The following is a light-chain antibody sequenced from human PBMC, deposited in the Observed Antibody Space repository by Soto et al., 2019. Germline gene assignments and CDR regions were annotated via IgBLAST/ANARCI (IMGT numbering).Light chain of an antibody. Sequence: EIVMTQSPATLSVSPGERATLSCRASQSVSGRVAWYQQKPGQAPRLLIYGASNRVTGLPARFIGSGSGTEFTLSISSLQSEDFAVYYCKQYGNWPPSTFGQGTKLEIK. V-gene: IGKV3-15*01. CDR1: QSVSGR. CDR2: GAS. CDR3: KQYGNWPPST. J-gene: IGKJ2*01.